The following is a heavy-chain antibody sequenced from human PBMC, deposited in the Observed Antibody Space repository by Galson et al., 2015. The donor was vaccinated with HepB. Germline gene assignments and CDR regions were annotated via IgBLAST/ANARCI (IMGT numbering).Heavy chain of an antibody. J-gene: IGHJ4*02. CDR2: IVVGSGNT. D-gene: IGHD1-26*01. Sequence: QSGAEVKKPGESLKISCKGSGFTFTSSAVQWVRQARGQRLEWIGWIVVGSGNTNYAQKFQERVTITRDMSTSTAYMELSSLRSEDTAVYYCARGGELLRPDYWGQGTLVTVSS. CDR1: GFTFTSSA. CDR3: ARGGELLRPDY. V-gene: IGHV1-58*01.